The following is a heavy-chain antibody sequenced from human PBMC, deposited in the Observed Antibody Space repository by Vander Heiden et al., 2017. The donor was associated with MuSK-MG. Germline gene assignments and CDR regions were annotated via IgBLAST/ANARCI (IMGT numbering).Heavy chain of an antibody. D-gene: IGHD6-19*01. V-gene: IGHV3-7*01. J-gene: IGHJ4*02. CDR2: IKQDGSEK. CDR3: ARGKRWLVLFDY. Sequence: EVQLVESGGGLVQPGGSLSLSCAASGVTFSSYWMSWVRQAPGKGLEWVANIKQDGSEKYYVDSVKGRFTISRDNAKNSLYLQMNSLRAEDTAVYYCARGKRWLVLFDYWGQGTLVTVSS. CDR1: GVTFSSYW.